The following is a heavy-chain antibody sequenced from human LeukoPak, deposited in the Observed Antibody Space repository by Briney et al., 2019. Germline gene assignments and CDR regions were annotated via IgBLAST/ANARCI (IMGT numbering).Heavy chain of an antibody. CDR2: ISYDGTNK. V-gene: IGHV3-30-3*01. J-gene: IGHJ6*02. CDR1: GFTFYRHA. Sequence: GGYLRLSCAASGFTFYRHAFHWVRQAPGKGLEWVAIISYDGTNKYYAESLEGRFTISRDNSKDTLYLQVNSLRPDDTAVYYCARGPYCSGGSCYDYYYYGMDFWGQGTTVTVSS. D-gene: IGHD2-15*01. CDR3: ARGPYCSGGSCYDYYYYGMDF.